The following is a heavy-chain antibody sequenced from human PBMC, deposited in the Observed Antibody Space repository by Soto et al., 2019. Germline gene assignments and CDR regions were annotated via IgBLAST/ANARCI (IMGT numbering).Heavy chain of an antibody. V-gene: IGHV4-4*02. D-gene: IGHD3-10*01. J-gene: IGHJ5*02. CDR1: GGSISSSNW. CDR2: IYHSGST. Sequence: TLSLTCAVSGGSISSSNWWSWVRQPPGKGLEWIGEIYHSGSTNYNPSLKSRVTISVDKSKNQFSLKLSSVTAADTAVYYCARGSPEYGSGNNWFDPWGQGTLVTVSS. CDR3: ARGSPEYGSGNNWFDP.